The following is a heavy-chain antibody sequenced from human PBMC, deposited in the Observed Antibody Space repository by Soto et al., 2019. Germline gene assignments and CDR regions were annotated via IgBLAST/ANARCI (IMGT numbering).Heavy chain of an antibody. CDR1: GYTFTGYY. Sequence: ASVKVSCKASGYTFTGYYIHWVRQAPGQGLEWMGWINPNSGGTNYAQKFQGRVTMTRDASIGTAYMELSRLRSDDTAVYYCARRGYYYHTTAYNFAYWGQGTLVTVSS. CDR3: ARRGYYYHTTAYNFAY. D-gene: IGHD3-22*01. V-gene: IGHV1-2*02. J-gene: IGHJ4*02. CDR2: INPNSGGT.